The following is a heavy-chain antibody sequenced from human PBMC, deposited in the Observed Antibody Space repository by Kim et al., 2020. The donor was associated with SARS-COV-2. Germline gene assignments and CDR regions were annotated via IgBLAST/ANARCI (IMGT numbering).Heavy chain of an antibody. V-gene: IGHV3-23*01. CDR2: ISGSGGST. CDR3: AKETRVLQTVIGVGMDV. D-gene: IGHD4-4*01. Sequence: GGSLRLSCAASGFTFSSYAMSWVRQAPGKGLEWVSAISGSGGSTYYADSVKGRFTISRDNSKNTLYLQMNSLRAEDTAVYYCAKETRVLQTVIGVGMDVWGQGTTVTVSS. J-gene: IGHJ6*02. CDR1: GFTFSSYA.